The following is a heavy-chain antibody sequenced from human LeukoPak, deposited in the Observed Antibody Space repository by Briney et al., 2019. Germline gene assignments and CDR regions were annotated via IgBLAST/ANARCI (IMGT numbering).Heavy chain of an antibody. D-gene: IGHD5-18*01. V-gene: IGHV5-51*01. CDR3: ARHTRGVNTALVQDAFDI. CDR2: IYPDDSDI. CDR1: GYRFTNYW. Sequence: GQSLKISCKGSGYRFTNYWIAWVRQLPGQGLECMGIIYPDDSDIRYSPSFQGQVTISADKSVSTAYLQWSSLKASDTAIYYCARHTRGVNTALVQDAFDIWGQGTRVSVSS. J-gene: IGHJ3*02.